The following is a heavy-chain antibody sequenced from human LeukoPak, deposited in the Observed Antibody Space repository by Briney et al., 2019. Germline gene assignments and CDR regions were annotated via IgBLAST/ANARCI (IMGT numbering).Heavy chain of an antibody. D-gene: IGHD3-10*01. CDR3: AKGNYGSGIFDY. J-gene: IGHJ4*02. CDR2: IRDDGNNK. V-gene: IGHV3-30*02. Sequence: GGSLRLSCAASGFTFSSYGMHWVRQAPGKGLQWVAFIRDDGNNKYYADSVKGRLTISRDNSKNTLYLQMNSLRTEDTAVYYCAKGNYGSGIFDYWGQGTLVTVSS. CDR1: GFTFSSYG.